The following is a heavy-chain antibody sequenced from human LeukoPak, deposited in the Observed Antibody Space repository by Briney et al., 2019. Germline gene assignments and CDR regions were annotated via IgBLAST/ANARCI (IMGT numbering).Heavy chain of an antibody. CDR2: IYHSGST. V-gene: IGHV4-38-2*01. CDR1: GGSPSGSYF. Sequence: PSETLSLTCAVYGGSPSGSYFWSWIRQPPGKGLEWIGSIYHSGSTYYNPSLKSRVTISVDTSKNQFSLKLSSVTAADTAVYYCARVPGIKRYCSSTSCSVSGWFDPRGQGTLVTVSS. CDR3: ARVPGIKRYCSSTSCSVSGWFDP. J-gene: IGHJ5*02. D-gene: IGHD2-2*01.